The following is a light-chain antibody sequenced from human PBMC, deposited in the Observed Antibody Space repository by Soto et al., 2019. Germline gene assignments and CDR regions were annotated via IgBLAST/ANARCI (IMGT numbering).Light chain of an antibody. CDR1: QSVSSY. Sequence: EIVLTQSPGTLSLSPGARAPLSCRARQSVSSYLAWYQQNPGQAPRLLIYDASNRATGIPARFSGSGSGTDFTLTISSLEPEDFAVYYCQQRSNWITFGQGTRLEIK. CDR2: DAS. V-gene: IGKV3-11*01. J-gene: IGKJ5*01. CDR3: QQRSNWIT.